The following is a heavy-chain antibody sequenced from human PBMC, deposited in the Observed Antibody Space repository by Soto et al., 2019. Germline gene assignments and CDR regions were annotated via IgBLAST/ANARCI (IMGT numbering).Heavy chain of an antibody. V-gene: IGHV3-23*01. J-gene: IGHJ4*02. CDR2: ISGSGGST. Sequence: GGSLRHSCADSGFTFSSDAMSWVRQAPGKGLEWVSAISGSGGSTYYADSVKGRFTISRDNSKNTLYLQMNSLRAEDTAVYYCAKDPVVVVVAATCNDYWGQGTLVTVSS. D-gene: IGHD2-15*01. CDR3: AKDPVVVVVAATCNDY. CDR1: GFTFSSDA.